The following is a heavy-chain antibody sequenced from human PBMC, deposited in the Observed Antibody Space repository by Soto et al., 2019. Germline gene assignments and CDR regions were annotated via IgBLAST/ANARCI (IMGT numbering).Heavy chain of an antibody. CDR1: GGTFSSYA. CDR3: ARGFRALERIAARFDY. CDR2: IIPIFGTA. V-gene: IGHV1-69*12. D-gene: IGHD6-6*01. Sequence: QVQLVQSGAEVKKPGSSVKVSCKASGGTFSSYAISWVRQAPGQGLEWMGGIIPIFGTANYAQKFQGRVTITADESTSTADMELSSLRSADTAVYYCARGFRALERIAARFDYWGQGTLVTVSS. J-gene: IGHJ4*02.